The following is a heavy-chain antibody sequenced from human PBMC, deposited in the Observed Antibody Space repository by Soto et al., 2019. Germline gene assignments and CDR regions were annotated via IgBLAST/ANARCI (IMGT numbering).Heavy chain of an antibody. CDR1: RDTFSKYA. D-gene: IGHD3-10*02. J-gene: IGHJ6*02. CDR3: ARGETYVGV. V-gene: IGHV1-69*01. Sequence: QVQLVQSGAEVKKPGSSVKVSCKASRDTFSKYAFNWVRQAPGQGLEWMGWIIPIFGSRNYAEKFQGRVTITADESTSTAYMKLRSLRFEDTAVYYCARGETYVGVWGQGTTVTVSS. CDR2: IIPIFGSR.